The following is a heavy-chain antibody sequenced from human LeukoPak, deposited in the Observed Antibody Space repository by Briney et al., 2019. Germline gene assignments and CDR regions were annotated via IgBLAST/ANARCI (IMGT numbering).Heavy chain of an antibody. J-gene: IGHJ4*02. CDR1: GGSISSSSYY. CDR2: IYYSGST. CDR3: ARRYSYSSLPDY. Sequence: TSETLSLTCTVSGGSISSSSYYWGWIRQPPGKGLEWIGSIYYSGSTYYNPSLKSRVTISVDTSKSPFSLKLSSVTAADTAVYFCARRYSYSSLPDYWGQGTLVTVSS. D-gene: IGHD6-19*01. V-gene: IGHV4-39*01.